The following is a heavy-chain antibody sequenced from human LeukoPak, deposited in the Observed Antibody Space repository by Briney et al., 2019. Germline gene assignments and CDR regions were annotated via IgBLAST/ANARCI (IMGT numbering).Heavy chain of an antibody. CDR2: ISASGDST. J-gene: IGHJ4*01. V-gene: IGHV3-23*01. CDR3: AKEIYSSGWSYFDY. D-gene: IGHD6-19*01. CDR1: GFTFYTYA. Sequence: GGSLRLSCAASGFTFYTYAMSWVRQAPGKGLEWVSVISASGDSTYYADAVKGRFTISRDNSKNTLYLQMNSLRAEDTAVYYCAKEIYSSGWSYFDYWGHGTLVTVSS.